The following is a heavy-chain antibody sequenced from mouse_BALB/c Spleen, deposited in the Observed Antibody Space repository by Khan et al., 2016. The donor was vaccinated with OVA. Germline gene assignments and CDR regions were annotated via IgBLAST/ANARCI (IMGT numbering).Heavy chain of an antibody. CDR3: ARGLFDV. Sequence: EVQLQQSGPELVKPGASVKMSCKASGYTFTDYYMKWMKQSRGKSLEWIGDINPNNGDIFYNQKFKGKATLTVDKSSSPAYLQLNSLTSEDSAVYYCARGLFDVWGAGTTVTVSS. V-gene: IGHV1-26*01. J-gene: IGHJ1*01. D-gene: IGHD3-1*01. CDR1: GYTFTDYY. CDR2: INPNNGDI.